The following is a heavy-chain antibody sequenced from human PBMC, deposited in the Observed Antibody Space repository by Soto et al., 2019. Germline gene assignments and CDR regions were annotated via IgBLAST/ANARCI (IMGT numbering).Heavy chain of an antibody. V-gene: IGHV1-18*01. CDR2: ISAYNGNT. J-gene: IGHJ6*02. CDR1: GYTFTSYG. D-gene: IGHD3-9*01. CDR3: ARDTRSVLRYFDWSRLRYGMDV. Sequence: GASVKVSCKASGYTFTSYGISWVRQAPGQGLEWMGWISAYNGNTNYAQKLQGRVTMTTDTSTSTAYMELRSLRSDDTAVYYCARDTRSVLRYFDWSRLRYGMDVWGQGTTVTVSS.